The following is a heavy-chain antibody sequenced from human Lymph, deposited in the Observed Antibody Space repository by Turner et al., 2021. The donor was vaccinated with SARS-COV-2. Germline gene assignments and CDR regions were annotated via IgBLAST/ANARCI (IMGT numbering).Heavy chain of an antibody. J-gene: IGHJ4*02. CDR3: ASNFWSAYRLDY. D-gene: IGHD3-3*01. Sequence: QVQRVESGGGVVQPGRSLRLPCVASGFTLSNYAMHWVRQAPGKGREWVAVISYNGSNKYYADSVKGRFTISRDNSKNTLYLQMNSLRAEDTAVYYCASNFWSAYRLDYWGQGTLVTVSS. CDR2: ISYNGSNK. CDR1: GFTLSNYA. V-gene: IGHV3-30-3*01.